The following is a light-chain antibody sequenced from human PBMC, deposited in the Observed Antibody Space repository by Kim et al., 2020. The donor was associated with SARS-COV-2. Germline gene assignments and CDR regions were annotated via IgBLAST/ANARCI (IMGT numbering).Light chain of an antibody. J-gene: IGKJ3*01. V-gene: IGKV1-6*01. CDR1: QGIRND. CDR3: LQDYNYPLT. CDR2: AAS. Sequence: AIQMTQSPSSLSASVGDRVTITCRASQGIRNDLGWYQQKPGKAPKLLIYAASSLQSGVPSRCSGSGSGTDFTLTIISLQPEDFATYYCLQDYNYPLTFGPGTKVEIK.